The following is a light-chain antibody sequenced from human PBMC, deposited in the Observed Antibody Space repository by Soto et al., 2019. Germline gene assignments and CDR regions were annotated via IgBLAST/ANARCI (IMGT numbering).Light chain of an antibody. CDR3: VLFVGSGIWV. Sequence: QDVVTQEPSFSVSPGRTVTLTCGLSYGSVSTSYFPSWYQQTPGQAPRTLIYNTNTRSSGVPDRFSGSILGTKAALTITGAQADDESDYYCVLFVGSGIWVFGGGTQLTVL. J-gene: IGLJ3*02. V-gene: IGLV8-61*01. CDR1: YGSVSTSYF. CDR2: NTN.